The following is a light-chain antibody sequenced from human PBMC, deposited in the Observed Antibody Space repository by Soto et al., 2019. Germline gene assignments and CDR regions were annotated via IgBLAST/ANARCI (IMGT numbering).Light chain of an antibody. J-gene: IGKJ2*01. Sequence: IQMTQSPSTLSASVGDRVTITCRASQGINKWVAWFQQKSGRAPKLLIYDAATLQSGVPSRFSRTGSGTAFSLTISRLQHEDFATYYCQQYNIGYTFGQGTRLDIK. CDR2: DAA. CDR1: QGINKW. V-gene: IGKV1-5*01. CDR3: QQYNIGYT.